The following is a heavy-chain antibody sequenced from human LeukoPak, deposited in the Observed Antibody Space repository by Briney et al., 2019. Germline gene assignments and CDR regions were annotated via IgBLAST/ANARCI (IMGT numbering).Heavy chain of an antibody. CDR2: INHSGTT. J-gene: IGHJ4*02. CDR1: GGSFSDYY. V-gene: IGHV4-34*01. D-gene: IGHD3-16*02. Sequence: PSETLSLTCAVYGGSFSDYYWSWIRQPPGKGLEWIGEINHSGTTNYSPSLKSRVSISVDTSKHQFSLKLTSVTAADAAMYYCASHYSSGSYRYTGSFDSWGQGMLVNVSS. CDR3: ASHYSSGSYRYTGSFDS.